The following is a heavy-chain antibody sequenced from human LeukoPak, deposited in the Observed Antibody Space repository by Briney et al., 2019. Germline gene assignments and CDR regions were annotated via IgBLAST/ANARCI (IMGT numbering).Heavy chain of an antibody. Sequence: ASVKVSCKASGGTFSSYAISWVRQAPGQGLEWMGGIIPIFGTANYAQKFQGRITITADESTSTAYMELSSLRSEDTAVYYCARGYDFWSGLDYWGQGTLVTVSS. CDR1: GGTFSSYA. J-gene: IGHJ4*02. D-gene: IGHD3-3*01. CDR3: ARGYDFWSGLDY. V-gene: IGHV1-69*13. CDR2: IIPIFGTA.